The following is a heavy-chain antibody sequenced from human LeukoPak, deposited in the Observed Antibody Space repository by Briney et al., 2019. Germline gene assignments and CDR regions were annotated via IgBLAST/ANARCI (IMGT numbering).Heavy chain of an antibody. CDR1: GGSISSYY. D-gene: IGHD3-3*01. J-gene: IGHJ6*03. Sequence: SETLSLTCTVSGGSISSYYWSWIRQPPGKGLEWIGYIYTSGSTNYNPSLKSRVTISVDTSKNQFSLKLSSVTAADTAVYYCARVGGRTPDRIRQITILEYYYYMDVWGKGTTVTVSS. V-gene: IGHV4-4*09. CDR2: IYTSGST. CDR3: ARVGGRTPDRIRQITILEYYYYMDV.